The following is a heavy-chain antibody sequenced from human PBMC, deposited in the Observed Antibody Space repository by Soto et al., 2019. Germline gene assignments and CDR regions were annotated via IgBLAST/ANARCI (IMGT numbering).Heavy chain of an antibody. D-gene: IGHD6-19*01. V-gene: IGHV3-30*18. CDR3: AKGGYSSGWYNHLDY. CDR2: ISYDGSNK. Sequence: PGGSLRLSCAASGFTFSSYGMYWVRQAPGKGLEWVAAISYDGSNKYYADSVKGRFTISRDNSKNTLYLQMNSLRAEDTAVYYCAKGGYSSGWYNHLDYWGQGTLVTVSS. J-gene: IGHJ4*02. CDR1: GFTFSSYG.